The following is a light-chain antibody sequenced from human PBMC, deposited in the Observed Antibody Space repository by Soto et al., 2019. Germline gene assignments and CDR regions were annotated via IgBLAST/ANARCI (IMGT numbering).Light chain of an antibody. CDR1: SSDVGGYNY. CDR3: SSYTSSTTLHV. V-gene: IGLV2-14*01. Sequence: QSVLTQPASVSGSPGQSITISCTGTSSDVGGYNYVSWYQQHPGKAPKLMIYDVSYRSSGVSHRFSGSKSGNTASLTISGLQAQDEADYYYSSYTSSTTLHVFGAGTKLTVL. CDR2: DVS. J-gene: IGLJ1*01.